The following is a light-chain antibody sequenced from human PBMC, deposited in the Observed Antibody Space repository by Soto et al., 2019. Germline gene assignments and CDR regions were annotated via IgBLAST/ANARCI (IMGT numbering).Light chain of an antibody. CDR2: STN. V-gene: IGLV8-61*01. J-gene: IGLJ2*01. Sequence: QTVLTQEPSFSVSPGGTVTLTCGLSSGSVSTSNYPSWYQQTPGQAPRTLIYSTNTRSSGVPDRFSGSKSGTSVSLAITGLRGEDEADYHCQSYDSSLTNAVFGGGTKVTVL. CDR1: SGSVSTSNY. CDR3: QSYDSSLTNAV.